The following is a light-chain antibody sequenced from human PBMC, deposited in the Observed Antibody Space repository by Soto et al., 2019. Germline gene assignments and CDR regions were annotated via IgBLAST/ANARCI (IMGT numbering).Light chain of an antibody. J-gene: IGLJ2*01. CDR2: SYN. CDR3: AAWDDSLNGIL. Sequence: QSVLTQPPSASGTPGQRVTISCSGSSSNIGTNTANWYQQIPGTAPKLLIYSYNQRPSGVPDRFSGSKSGTSASLAISGLQSEDEADYYCAAWDDSLNGILFGGGTKLTVL. CDR1: SSNIGTNT. V-gene: IGLV1-44*01.